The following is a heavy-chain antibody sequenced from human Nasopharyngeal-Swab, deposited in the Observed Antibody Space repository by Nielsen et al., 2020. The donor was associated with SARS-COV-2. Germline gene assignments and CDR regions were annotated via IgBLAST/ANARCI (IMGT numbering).Heavy chain of an antibody. V-gene: IGHV4-59*01. CDR2: VFYSGTT. J-gene: IGHJ4*02. Sequence: SETLSLTCSVSGGSISSYYWSWIRQRPGKGLEWLGYVFYSGTTNYNPYLKSRVSISVDTSKNHFSLKLRSMTAADTAVYFCARSGYSYGLPVGYFGHWGQGILVTVSS. CDR3: ARSGYSYGLPVGYFGH. CDR1: GGSISSYY. D-gene: IGHD5-18*01.